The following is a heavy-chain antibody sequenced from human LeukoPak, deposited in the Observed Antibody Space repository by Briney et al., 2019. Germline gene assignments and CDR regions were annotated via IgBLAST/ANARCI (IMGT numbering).Heavy chain of an antibody. CDR3: AREVGDSSGYSLYYFDY. CDR2: IYNSGST. V-gene: IGHV4-31*03. J-gene: IGHJ4*02. Sequence: SETLSLTCTVSGGSINSDGYYWSWIRQHPGKGLEWIGYIYNSGSTYYKSSLKSRVTISLDTSKNQFSLKLSSVTAADTAVYYCAREVGDSSGYSLYYFDYWGQGTQVTVSS. CDR1: GGSINSDGYY. D-gene: IGHD3-22*01.